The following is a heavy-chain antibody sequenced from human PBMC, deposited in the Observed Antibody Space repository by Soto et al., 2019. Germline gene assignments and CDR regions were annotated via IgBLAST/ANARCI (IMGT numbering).Heavy chain of an antibody. V-gene: IGHV5-51*01. Sequence: GESLKISCKGSEYSFTSYWIGWVRQMPGKGLEWMGIIYPGDSDTRYSPSFQGQVTISADKSISTAYLQWSSLKASDTAMYYCARRGYCSSTSCPAYGMDVWGQGTTVTVSS. CDR3: ARRGYCSSTSCPAYGMDV. D-gene: IGHD2-2*01. CDR1: EYSFTSYW. CDR2: IYPGDSDT. J-gene: IGHJ6*02.